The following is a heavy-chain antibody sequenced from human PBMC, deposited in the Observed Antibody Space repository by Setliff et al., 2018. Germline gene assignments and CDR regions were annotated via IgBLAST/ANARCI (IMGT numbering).Heavy chain of an antibody. J-gene: IGHJ4*02. V-gene: IGHV4-38-2*02. CDR3: AGGRRYDYGWDFDY. CDR1: GYSISSGHY. CDR2: ISHSGST. Sequence: ETLSLTCTVSGYSISSGHYWGWIRQPPGKGLEWIGSISHSGSTYYDPSLRSRVTISLDTSKNQFSPKLTSVTAADTAVYYCAGGRRYDYGWDFDYWGQGTLVTVSS. D-gene: IGHD4-17*01.